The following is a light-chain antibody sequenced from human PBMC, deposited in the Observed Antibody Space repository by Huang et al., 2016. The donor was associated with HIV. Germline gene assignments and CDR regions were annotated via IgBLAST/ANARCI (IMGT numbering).Light chain of an antibody. Sequence: EIVMTQSPATLSVSPGERVTLSCRATQSVGRNLAWYHQKPGQAPRLLIYGASTRATGIPARFSGGWSGAEFTLTISSLQSEDFALYYCQQNYNWPYTFGQGTKLEIK. CDR3: QQNYNWPYT. CDR2: GAS. V-gene: IGKV3-15*01. J-gene: IGKJ2*01. CDR1: QSVGRN.